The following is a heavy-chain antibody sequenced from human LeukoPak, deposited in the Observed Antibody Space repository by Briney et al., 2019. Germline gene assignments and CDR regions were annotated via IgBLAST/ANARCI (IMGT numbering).Heavy chain of an antibody. Sequence: KSSETLSLTCTVSGGSISSSPYYWGWIRQPPGKGLEWIGSIYYSGTTHYNPSLESRVTISVDTSKNQFSLKLSSVTAADTAVYFCAIGPYSYDSSGAFDIWGQGTMVTVSS. CDR3: AIGPYSYDSSGAFDI. D-gene: IGHD3-22*01. V-gene: IGHV4-39*07. CDR1: GGSISSSPYY. CDR2: IYYSGTT. J-gene: IGHJ3*02.